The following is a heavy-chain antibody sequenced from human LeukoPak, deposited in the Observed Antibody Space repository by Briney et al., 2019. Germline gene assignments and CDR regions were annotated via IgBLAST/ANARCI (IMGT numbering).Heavy chain of an antibody. J-gene: IGHJ4*02. Sequence: SETLSLTCAVYGGSFSGYYWSWIRQPPGKGLEWIGEINHSGSTNYNPSLKSRVTISVDTSKNQFSLKLSSVTAADMAVYYCARGAYGSGSYSYWGQGTLVTVSS. CDR3: ARGAYGSGSYSY. CDR2: INHSGST. CDR1: GGSFSGYY. V-gene: IGHV4-34*01. D-gene: IGHD3-10*01.